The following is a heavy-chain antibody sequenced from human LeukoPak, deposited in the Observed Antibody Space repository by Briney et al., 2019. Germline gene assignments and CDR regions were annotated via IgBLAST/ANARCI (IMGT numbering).Heavy chain of an antibody. D-gene: IGHD2-15*01. V-gene: IGHV5-51*01. CDR3: ARVQVEGGIVVVVAATGAFDI. CDR1: GYSFTSYW. Sequence: GESLKISCKGSGYSFTSYWIGWVRQMPGKGLEWMGIIYPGDSDTRYSPSFQGQVTISADKSISTAYLQWGSLKASDTAMYYCARVQVEGGIVVVVAATGAFDIWGQGTMVTVSS. CDR2: IYPGDSDT. J-gene: IGHJ3*02.